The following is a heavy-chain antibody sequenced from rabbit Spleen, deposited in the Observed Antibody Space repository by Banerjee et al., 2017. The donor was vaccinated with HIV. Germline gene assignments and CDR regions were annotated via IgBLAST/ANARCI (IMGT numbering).Heavy chain of an antibody. CDR2: IYTGDGNT. J-gene: IGHJ4*01. D-gene: IGHD6-1*01. CDR3: ARGATTAGYGYNL. V-gene: IGHV1S45*01. CDR1: GFDFSKYG. Sequence: QEQLVESGGGLIQPGGSLKLSCKASGFDFSKYGVSWVRQAPGKGLEWIGCIYTGDGNTYYASWAKGRFTISRTSSTTVTLQMTSLTAADTATYFCARGATTAGYGYNLWGPGTLVTVS.